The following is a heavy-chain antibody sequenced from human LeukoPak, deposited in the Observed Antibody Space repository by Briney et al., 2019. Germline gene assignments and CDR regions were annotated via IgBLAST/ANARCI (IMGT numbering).Heavy chain of an antibody. Sequence: GGSLRLSCAASGFTFEDYAMHWGRQAPGKGLEWVSGINWNGDSVNYADSVKGRFTISRDNAKNSLYLRMNSLRAEDTALYYCARDLLGSWGQGTLVSVS. CDR3: ARDLLGS. J-gene: IGHJ5*02. CDR2: INWNGDSV. V-gene: IGHV3-9*01. CDR1: GFTFEDYA.